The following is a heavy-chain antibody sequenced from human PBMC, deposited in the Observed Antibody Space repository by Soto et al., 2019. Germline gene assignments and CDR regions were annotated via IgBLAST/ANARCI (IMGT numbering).Heavy chain of an antibody. J-gene: IGHJ3*02. CDR2: IYSGGST. CDR3: ARDPGGGAFDI. CDR1: GFTVSSNY. Sequence: EGSLRLSCAASGFTVSSNYMSWVRQAPGKGLEWVSVIYSGGSTYYADSVKGRFTISRDNSKNTLYLQMNSLRAEDTAVYYCARDPGGGAFDIWGQGTMVTVSS. D-gene: IGHD2-15*01. V-gene: IGHV3-53*01.